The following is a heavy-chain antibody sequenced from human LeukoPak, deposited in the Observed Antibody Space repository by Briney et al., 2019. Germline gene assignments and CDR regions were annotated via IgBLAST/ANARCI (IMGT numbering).Heavy chain of an antibody. CDR1: GYTFTSYY. D-gene: IGHD4-17*01. Sequence: ASVKVSCKASGYTFTSYYMHWVRQAPRQGLEWMGIINPSGGSTSYAQKFQGRVTMTRDTSTSTVYMELSSLRSEDTAVYYCARASYGPLRFDPWGQGTLVTVSS. V-gene: IGHV1-46*01. CDR2: INPSGGST. J-gene: IGHJ5*02. CDR3: ARASYGPLRFDP.